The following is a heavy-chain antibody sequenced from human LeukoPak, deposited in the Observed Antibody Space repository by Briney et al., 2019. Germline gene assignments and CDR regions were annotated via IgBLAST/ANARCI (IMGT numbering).Heavy chain of an antibody. CDR2: IIRNSGDT. CDR1: RYISRDEW. J-gene: IGHJ4*02. Sequence: GGSVRHSPAVPRYISRDEWVRWGRRAPGQGLEWMGWIIRNSGDTNYAQNFHSRVSMTGDTSISTAYMELSRLTSDDTAVYYCARKTIGGPCSCSYAYSGQ. V-gene: IGHV1-2*02. D-gene: IGHD2-2*01. CDR3: ARKTIGGPCSCSYAY.